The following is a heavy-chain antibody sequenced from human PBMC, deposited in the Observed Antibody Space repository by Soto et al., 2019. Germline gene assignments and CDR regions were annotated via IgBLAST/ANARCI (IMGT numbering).Heavy chain of an antibody. J-gene: IGHJ4*01. V-gene: IGHV4-59*01. D-gene: IGHD3-10*01. CDR2: IYYSGST. CDR1: GGSISSYY. CDR3: ARLTTMVRGAAYYFDY. Sequence: LSLTCTVSGGSISSYYWSWIRQPPGKGLEWIGYIYYSGSTNYNPSLKSRVTISVDTSKNQFSLKLSSVTAADTAVYYCARLTTMVRGAAYYFDYWGHGTLVTVSS.